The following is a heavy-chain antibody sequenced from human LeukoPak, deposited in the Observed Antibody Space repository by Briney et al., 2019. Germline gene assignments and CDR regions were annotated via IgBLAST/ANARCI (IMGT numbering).Heavy chain of an antibody. V-gene: IGHV4-59*08. Sequence: SETLSLTCTVSGGFITNYYWSWLRQPPGEGLEWVRYVYASGATNSNPPLKSRVPISLDTSKNQFSLKLSSVTAADTAVYYCARHGKGVTYFYTFDIWGQGTVVGVSS. CDR2: VYASGAT. CDR3: ARHGKGVTYFYTFDI. CDR1: GGFITNYY. J-gene: IGHJ3*02. D-gene: IGHD2/OR15-2a*01.